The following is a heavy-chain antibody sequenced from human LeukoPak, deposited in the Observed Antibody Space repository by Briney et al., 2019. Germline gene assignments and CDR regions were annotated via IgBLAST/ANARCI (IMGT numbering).Heavy chain of an antibody. CDR2: ISRSGGTT. CDR3: AKRGGTEPCYYYYYMDV. Sequence: ARSLRLSCAASGFTFSSYDMTWVRQTPGKGLEWVALISRSGGTTYYAASVKRRFTISRDNSKNTLYLQMNSLSAEDTAEYYGAKRGGTEPCYYYYYMDVWGKGTTVTVSS. CDR1: GFTFSSYD. J-gene: IGHJ6*03. D-gene: IGHD2-15*01. V-gene: IGHV3-23*01.